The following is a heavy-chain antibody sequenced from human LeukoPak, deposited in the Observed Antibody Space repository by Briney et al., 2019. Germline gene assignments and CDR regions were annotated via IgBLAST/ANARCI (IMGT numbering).Heavy chain of an antibody. Sequence: KPRNISCRGSGSRFTSYGIGGARQMPGTGLEWMGMIYPGDSDTRYRPSFQGQVTMSADKSSSTAYLQWSSLKASDTAMYYCARLPGRYDDSSGYYYFQHWGQGTVVTVSS. CDR1: GSRFTSYG. CDR2: IYPGDSDT. V-gene: IGHV5-51*01. J-gene: IGHJ1*01. D-gene: IGHD3-22*01. CDR3: ARLPGRYDDSSGYYYFQH.